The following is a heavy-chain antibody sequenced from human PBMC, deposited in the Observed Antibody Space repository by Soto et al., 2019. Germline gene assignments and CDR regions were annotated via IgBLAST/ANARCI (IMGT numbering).Heavy chain of an antibody. D-gene: IGHD2-21*02. CDR2: ISAYNGNT. V-gene: IGHV1-18*01. J-gene: IGHJ4*02. CDR3: ARAAPIVVVTAAPDY. CDR1: GFTFTHYG. Sequence: QVQLVQSGAEVKKPGASVKVSCKASGFTFTHYGFTWVRQAPGQGLEWMGWISAYNGNTNYTQILQGRVTLTTETSTSTAYMELRSLRSDDTAVYYCARAAPIVVVTAAPDYWGQGTLVTVSS.